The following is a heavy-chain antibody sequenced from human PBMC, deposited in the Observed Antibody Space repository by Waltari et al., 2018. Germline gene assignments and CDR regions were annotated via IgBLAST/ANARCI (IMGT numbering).Heavy chain of an antibody. V-gene: IGHV3-74*01. J-gene: IGHJ4*02. CDR3: ARDGRSSGWVHYYFDY. CDR1: GFTFSSYW. D-gene: IGHD6-19*01. Sequence: EVQLVESGGGLVQPGGSLRLSCAAAGFTFSSYWMHWVRQAPGKGLVWVSRINSDGSSTSYADSVKGRFTISRDNAKNTLYLQMNSLRAEDTAVYYCARDGRSSGWVHYYFDYWGQGTLVTVSS. CDR2: INSDGSST.